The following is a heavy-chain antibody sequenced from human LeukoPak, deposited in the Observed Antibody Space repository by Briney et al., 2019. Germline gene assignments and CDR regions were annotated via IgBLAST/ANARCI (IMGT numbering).Heavy chain of an antibody. CDR2: IIPIFGTA. V-gene: IGHV1-69*05. CDR3: ARGESIAAPFNWLDP. J-gene: IGHJ5*02. Sequence: ASVKVSCKASGGTFSSYAISWVRQAPGQGLEWMGGIIPIFGTANYAQKFQGRVTITTDESTSTAYMELSSLRSEDTAVYYCARGESIAAPFNWLDPWGQGTLVTVSS. CDR1: GGTFSSYA. D-gene: IGHD6-6*01.